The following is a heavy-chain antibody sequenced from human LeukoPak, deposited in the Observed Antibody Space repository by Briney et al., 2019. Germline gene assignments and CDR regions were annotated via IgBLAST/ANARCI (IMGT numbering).Heavy chain of an antibody. CDR2: IKPDGSVG. CDR1: GFTFSNYW. Sequence: GGSLRLPCAASGFTFSNYWMTWVRQAPRKGLEWVANIKPDGSVGYYVDSVRGRFIISRDNVGNSLYLQMNSLRVEDTAVYYCTLNRVASVGDQGGQGTLVIVSS. D-gene: IGHD3-3*01. CDR3: TLNRVASVGDQ. J-gene: IGHJ4*02. V-gene: IGHV3-7*01.